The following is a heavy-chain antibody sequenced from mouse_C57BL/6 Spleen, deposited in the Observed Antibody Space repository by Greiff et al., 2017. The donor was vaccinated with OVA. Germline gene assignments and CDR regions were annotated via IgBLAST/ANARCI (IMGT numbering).Heavy chain of an antibody. D-gene: IGHD4-1*01. CDR2: INPNNGGT. CDR3: ARWDYWFAY. Sequence: VQLQQPGPELVKPGASVKISCKASGYTFTDYYMNWVKQSHGKSLEWIGDINPNNGGTSYNQKFKGKATLTVDKSSSTAYMELRSLTSEDSAVYYCARWDYWFAYWGQGTLVTVSA. V-gene: IGHV1-26*01. J-gene: IGHJ3*01. CDR1: GYTFTDYY.